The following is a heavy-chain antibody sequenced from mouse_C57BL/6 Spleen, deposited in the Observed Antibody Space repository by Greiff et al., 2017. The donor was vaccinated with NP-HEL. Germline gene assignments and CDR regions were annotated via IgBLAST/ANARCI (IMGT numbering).Heavy chain of an antibody. V-gene: IGHV1-82*01. Sequence: QVQLKQSGPELVKPGASVKISCKASGYAFSSSWMNWVKQRPGKGLEWIGRIYPGDGDTNYNGKFKGKATLTADISSSTAYMQLSSLTSEDSAVYFCAREGDYDEGDFDYWGQGTTLTVSS. CDR2: IYPGDGDT. J-gene: IGHJ2*01. CDR3: AREGDYDEGDFDY. D-gene: IGHD2-4*01. CDR1: GYAFSSSW.